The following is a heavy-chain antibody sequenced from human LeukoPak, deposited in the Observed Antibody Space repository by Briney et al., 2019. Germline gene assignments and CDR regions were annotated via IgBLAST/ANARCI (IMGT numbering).Heavy chain of an antibody. V-gene: IGHV1-18*01. J-gene: IGHJ4*02. Sequence: GASVKVSCKASGYTFTSDGISWVRRAAGQGLEWMGWISAYNGNTNYAQKLQGRVTMTTDTSTSTAYMELRSLRSDDTAVYYCARVKLYNWNLIDYWGQGTLVTVSP. D-gene: IGHD1-7*01. CDR2: ISAYNGNT. CDR1: GYTFTSDG. CDR3: ARVKLYNWNLIDY.